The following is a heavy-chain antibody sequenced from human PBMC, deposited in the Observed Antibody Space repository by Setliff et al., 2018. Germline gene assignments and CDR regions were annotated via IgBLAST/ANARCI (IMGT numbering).Heavy chain of an antibody. D-gene: IGHD2-21*02. V-gene: IGHV4-34*01. CDR2: INHSGST. CDR1: GESFSGHY. CDR3: ARGFDVCGGGACYTDGPYYFDY. J-gene: IGHJ4*02. Sequence: PSETLSLTCAVYGESFSGHYWSWIRQPPGKGLEWIGEINHSGSTNYNPSLKSRVTISADTSKNQFSLKLSSVAAADTAAYYCARGFDVCGGGACYTDGPYYFDYWGLGTLVTVSS.